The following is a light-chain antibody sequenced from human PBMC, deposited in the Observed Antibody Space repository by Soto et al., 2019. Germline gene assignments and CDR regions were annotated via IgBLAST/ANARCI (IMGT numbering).Light chain of an antibody. CDR2: GVT. J-gene: IGLJ1*01. V-gene: IGLV2-14*01. Sequence: QSVLTQPASVSGSPGQSITISCTGTSSDVGAYNYVSWYQQHPGEAPKLIIYGVTNRPSGVSYRFSGSKSDYTASLTISGLQAEDEADYYCSSYSTSSSYVFGAGTKLTVL. CDR3: SSYSTSSSYV. CDR1: SSDVGAYNY.